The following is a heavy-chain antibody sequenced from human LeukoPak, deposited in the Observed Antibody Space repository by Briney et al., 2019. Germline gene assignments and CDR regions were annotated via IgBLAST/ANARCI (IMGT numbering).Heavy chain of an antibody. CDR2: IYYSGST. Sequence: SETLSLTCTVSGGSISSYYWSWIRQPPGKGLEWIGYIYYSGSTNYNPSLKSRTTISVDTSKNQFSLKLSSVTAADTAVYYCAREAGYSGYVDYWGQGTLVTVSS. V-gene: IGHV4-59*01. CDR1: GGSISSYY. J-gene: IGHJ4*02. CDR3: AREAGYSGYVDY. D-gene: IGHD5-12*01.